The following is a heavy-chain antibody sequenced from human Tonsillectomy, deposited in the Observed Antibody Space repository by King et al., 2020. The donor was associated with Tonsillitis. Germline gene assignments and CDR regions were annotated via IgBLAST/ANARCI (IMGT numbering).Heavy chain of an antibody. Sequence: VQLVESGAEVKKPGASVKVSCKASGYTFISYGISWVRQAPGQGLEWMGWISGYNGNTKYAQNLQGRVTMTTDTSTSTAYMELRSLRSDDTAVYYCASGDSSGPVGYYGMDVWGQGTTVTVSS. CDR2: ISGYNGNT. CDR3: ASGDSSGPVGYYGMDV. D-gene: IGHD6-19*01. J-gene: IGHJ6*02. V-gene: IGHV1-18*01. CDR1: GYTFISYG.